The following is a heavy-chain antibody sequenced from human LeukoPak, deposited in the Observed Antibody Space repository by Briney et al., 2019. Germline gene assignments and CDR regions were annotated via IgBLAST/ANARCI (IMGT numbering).Heavy chain of an antibody. V-gene: IGHV3-21*01. D-gene: IGHD6-13*01. CDR1: GFTLSDHY. CDR2: ISSSSSFI. CDR3: ARDGNGIAAAADY. J-gene: IGHJ4*02. Sequence: GGSLRLSCAASGFTLSDHYMDWVRQAPGKGLEWVSSISSSSSFIYYADSVKGRFTISRDNAKNSLYLQMNSLRAEDTAVYYCARDGNGIAAAADYWGQGTLVTVSS.